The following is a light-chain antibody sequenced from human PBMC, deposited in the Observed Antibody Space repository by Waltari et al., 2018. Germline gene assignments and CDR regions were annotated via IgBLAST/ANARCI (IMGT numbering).Light chain of an antibody. J-gene: IGKJ1*01. CDR1: QSVSNN. CDR2: GAS. CDR3: QQFNDWSPKT. Sequence: EIVMTQSPATLSVSPGERATLSCRASQSVSNNLAWYQQKPGQAPRPLIYGASTRATGIPARFSGSGSGTEFTLTISSMQSEDFAVYYCQQFNDWSPKTFGQGTKVEIK. V-gene: IGKV3-15*01.